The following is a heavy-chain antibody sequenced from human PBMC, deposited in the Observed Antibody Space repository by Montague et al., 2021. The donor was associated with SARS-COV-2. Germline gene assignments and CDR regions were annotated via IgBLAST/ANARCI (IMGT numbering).Heavy chain of an antibody. CDR1: GDSMKNSGYY. CDR3: ARRRAGLYLPEHYIDA. CDR2: LYYSGTT. J-gene: IGHJ6*03. V-gene: IGHV4-39*01. Sequence: SETLSLTCDVSGDSMKNSGYYWAWIRQPPGKGLEWIGSLYYSGTTYYNPALRNRVTISVDTSKNQFSLILSSVTAADRAVYYCARRRAGLYLPEHYIDAWGAGTTGTVSS. D-gene: IGHD3-3*01.